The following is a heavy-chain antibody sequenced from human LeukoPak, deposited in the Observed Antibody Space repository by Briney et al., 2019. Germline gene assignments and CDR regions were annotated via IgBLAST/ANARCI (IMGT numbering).Heavy chain of an antibody. J-gene: IGHJ4*02. Sequence: PSETLSLTCTVSGGSISSYYWSWIRQPPGKGLEWIGCIYYSGSTNYNPSLKSRVTISVDTSKNQFSLRLSSVTAADTAVYYCARVNPSTYSYGYVSFDYWGQGTLVTVSS. CDR3: ARVNPSTYSYGYVSFDY. V-gene: IGHV4-59*01. D-gene: IGHD5-18*01. CDR2: IYYSGST. CDR1: GGSISSYY.